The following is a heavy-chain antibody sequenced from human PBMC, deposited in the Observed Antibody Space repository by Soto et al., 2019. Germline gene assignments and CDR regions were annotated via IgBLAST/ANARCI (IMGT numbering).Heavy chain of an antibody. D-gene: IGHD3-16*02. Sequence: QVQLVESGGGVVQPGRSLRLSCAASGFTFSSYAMHWVRQAPGKGLEWVAVISYDGSNKYYADSVKGRFTISRDNSKNTLYLQMNSLRAEDTAVYYCARGYDYVWGSYRPTYYFDYWGQGTLVIVSS. CDR1: GFTFSSYA. CDR2: ISYDGSNK. J-gene: IGHJ4*02. CDR3: ARGYDYVWGSYRPTYYFDY. V-gene: IGHV3-30-3*01.